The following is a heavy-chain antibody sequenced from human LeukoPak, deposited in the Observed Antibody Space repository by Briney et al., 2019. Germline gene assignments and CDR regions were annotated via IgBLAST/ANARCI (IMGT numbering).Heavy chain of an antibody. CDR1: GFTFSSDG. V-gene: IGHV3-30*02. D-gene: IGHD4-23*01. CDR3: EMLSGVNSASLDY. Sequence: PGGSLRLTCTASGFTFSSDGMCWVRQAPGKGLEWVAFIRYDGSNKYYADSVKGRFTISRDNSKNTLYLQMNSLRTEDTAVYYCEMLSGVNSASLDYWGQGTLVTVSS. CDR2: IRYDGSNK. J-gene: IGHJ4*02.